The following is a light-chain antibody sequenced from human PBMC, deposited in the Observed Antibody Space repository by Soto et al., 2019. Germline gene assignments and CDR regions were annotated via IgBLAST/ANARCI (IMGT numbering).Light chain of an antibody. V-gene: IGKV4-1*01. Sequence: DVVMTQSPDSLAVSLGGWAASNCKSSQSLLYSSDNRNYLAWYQQKPGQPPKLLIYWASTRESGVPDRFTGSGSGTDFTLTITSLQAEDVAVYYCHQYYSIPYTFGQGTKLEIK. CDR3: HQYYSIPYT. CDR1: QSLLYSSDNRNY. J-gene: IGKJ2*01. CDR2: WAS.